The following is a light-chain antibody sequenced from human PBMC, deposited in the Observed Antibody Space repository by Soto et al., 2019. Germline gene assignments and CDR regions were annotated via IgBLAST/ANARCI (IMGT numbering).Light chain of an antibody. CDR1: QSVSSY. J-gene: IGKJ4*01. CDR2: DAS. Sequence: EIVLTQSPATLSLSPGERATLSCRASQSVSSYLAWYQQKPGQAPRLLIYDASNRATGIPARFSGSGSGTDFTLTIRSLEPEDFAVYYCLQRGNFAFGGGTNVEIK. V-gene: IGKV3-11*01. CDR3: LQRGNFA.